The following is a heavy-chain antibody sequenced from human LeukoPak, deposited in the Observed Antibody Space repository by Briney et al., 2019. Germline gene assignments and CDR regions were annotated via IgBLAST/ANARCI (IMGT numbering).Heavy chain of an antibody. V-gene: IGHV3-48*04. CDR2: INIGSSTI. D-gene: IGHD5-18*01. CDR1: GFTFTSYA. J-gene: IGHJ6*03. CDR3: AKAGRYSYGTIHYYYYYMDV. Sequence: GGSLRLSCAASGFTFTSYAMNWVRQAPGKGLEWVSYINIGSSTIYYTDSVKGRFTISRDNAKNSLYLQMNSLRAEDTAVYYCAKAGRYSYGTIHYYYYYMDVWGKGTTVTVSS.